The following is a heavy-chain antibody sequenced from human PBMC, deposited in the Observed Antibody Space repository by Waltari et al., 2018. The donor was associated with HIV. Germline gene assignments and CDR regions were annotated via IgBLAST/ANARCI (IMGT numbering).Heavy chain of an antibody. Sequence: QVQLQESGPGLVKPSETLSLTCTVSGGSISSYYWSWIRQPAGKGLEWIGRIYTSGSTNYNPSLKSRVTMSVDTSKNQFSLKLSSVTAADTAVYYCARDHYYDSSGYYYDYYFDYWGQGTLVTVSS. CDR3: ARDHYYDSSGYYYDYYFDY. V-gene: IGHV4-4*07. J-gene: IGHJ4*02. CDR1: GGSISSYY. D-gene: IGHD3-22*01. CDR2: IYTSGST.